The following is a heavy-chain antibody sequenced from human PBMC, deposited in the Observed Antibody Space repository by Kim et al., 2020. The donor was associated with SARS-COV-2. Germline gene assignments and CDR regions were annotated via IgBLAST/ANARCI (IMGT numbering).Heavy chain of an antibody. CDR3: ARDTSDSSGYSPLINWFDP. CDR1: GSTFPSYY. D-gene: IGHD3-22*01. Sequence: ASVQVSCKASGSTFPSYYLHWVRQAPGPGLEWMGIINPSGGSTSYAQKFQGRVTMTRDTSTSTVYMELSSLRSEDTAVYYCARDTSDSSGYSPLINWFDPWGQGTLVTVSS. J-gene: IGHJ5*02. CDR2: INPSGGST. V-gene: IGHV1-46*01.